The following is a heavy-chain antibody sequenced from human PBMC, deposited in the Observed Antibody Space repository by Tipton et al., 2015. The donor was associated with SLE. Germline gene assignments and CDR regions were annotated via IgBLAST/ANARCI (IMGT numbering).Heavy chain of an antibody. D-gene: IGHD3-10*01. Sequence: TLSLTCTVTGGSISSGGYYWSWIRQPAGKGLEWIGRVYPTGSTNYNPSLKSRVTISVDTSKNQFSLNLSSVTAADTAVYFCARNREVRGFRPGRDYYSYYMDVWGKGTTVTVSS. CDR2: VYPTGST. CDR1: GGSISSGGYY. CDR3: ARNREVRGFRPGRDYYSYYMDV. V-gene: IGHV4-61*02. J-gene: IGHJ6*03.